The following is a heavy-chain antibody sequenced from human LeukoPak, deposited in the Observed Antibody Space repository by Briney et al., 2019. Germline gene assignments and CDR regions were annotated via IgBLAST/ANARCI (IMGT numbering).Heavy chain of an antibody. CDR3: ARGWVVATGGFDM. D-gene: IGHD2-8*02. CDR2: IYSGGPT. Sequence: GGSLRLSCAASGFTVSLYYMTWVRQAPGKGLEWVSVIYSGGPTYYADSVKGRFTTSRDSSKNTVYLQMNSLRGEDTAVYFCARGWVVATGGFDMWGQGTMVTVSS. J-gene: IGHJ3*02. V-gene: IGHV3-53*01. CDR1: GFTVSLYY.